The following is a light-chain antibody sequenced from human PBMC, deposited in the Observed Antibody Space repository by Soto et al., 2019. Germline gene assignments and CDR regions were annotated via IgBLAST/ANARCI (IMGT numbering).Light chain of an antibody. Sequence: QSALTQPRSVSGSPGQSVTISCTGTSSDVGGYNYVSWYQQHPGKAPKLMIYDVSKRPSGVPDRFSGFKSGNTASLTISGLQAEDEADYYCCSYAGSYTWVFGGGTKVTVL. V-gene: IGLV2-11*01. J-gene: IGLJ3*02. CDR3: CSYAGSYTWV. CDR2: DVS. CDR1: SSDVGGYNY.